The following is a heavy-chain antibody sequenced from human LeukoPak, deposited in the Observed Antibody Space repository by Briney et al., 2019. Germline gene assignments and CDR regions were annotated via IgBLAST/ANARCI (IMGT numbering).Heavy chain of an antibody. D-gene: IGHD3/OR15-3a*01. CDR1: GGSVSGYY. V-gene: IGHV4-34*01. CDR2: IHPDGSS. Sequence: SETLSLTCAAYGGSVSGYYWSWIRQPPGKGLEWIGEIHPDGSSNYNPSLKSSVTISVDTSKNQFSLRLTSVTAADTALYYCARGLDHAKTGYWGQGTQVTVSS. CDR3: ARGLDHAKTGY. J-gene: IGHJ4*02.